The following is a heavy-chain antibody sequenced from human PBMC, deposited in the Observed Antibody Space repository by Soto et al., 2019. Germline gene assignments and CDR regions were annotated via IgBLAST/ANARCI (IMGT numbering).Heavy chain of an antibody. Sequence: ASVKVSCKASGYTFTSYDINWVRQATGQGLEWMGWMNPNSGNTGYAQKFQGRVTMTRNTSISTAYMELSSLRSEDTAVYYCARHRSQAEENYYYYGMDVWGQGTTVTVSS. J-gene: IGHJ6*02. CDR3: ARHRSQAEENYYYYGMDV. V-gene: IGHV1-8*01. CDR1: GYTFTSYD. CDR2: MNPNSGNT. D-gene: IGHD2-15*01.